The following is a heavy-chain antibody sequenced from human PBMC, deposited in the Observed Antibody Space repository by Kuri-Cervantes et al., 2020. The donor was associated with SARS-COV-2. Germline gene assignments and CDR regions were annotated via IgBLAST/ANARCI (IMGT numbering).Heavy chain of an antibody. D-gene: IGHD1-26*01. CDR1: GYTFTVYD. J-gene: IGHJ6*03. Sequence: SCKASGYTFTVYDMHWVRQAPGKGLEWVAVISYDGSNKYYADSVKGRFTISRDNSKNTLYLQMNSLRAEDTAVYYCARGGGRYSGSYHYYYYMDVWGKGTTVTVSS. CDR3: ARGGGRYSGSYHYYYYMDV. V-gene: IGHV3-30*19. CDR2: ISYDGSNK.